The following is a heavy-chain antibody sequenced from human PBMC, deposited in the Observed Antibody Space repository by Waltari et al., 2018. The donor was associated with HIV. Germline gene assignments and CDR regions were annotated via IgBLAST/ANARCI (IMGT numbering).Heavy chain of an antibody. J-gene: IGHJ6*02. D-gene: IGHD6-19*01. V-gene: IGHV4-39*07. CDR2: IYYSGST. Sequence: QLQLQESGPGLVKPSETLSLTCTVSGGSISSSSYYWGWIRQPPGKGLEWIGSIYYSGSTYYNPSLKSRVTISVDTSKNQFSLKLSSVTAADTAVYYCARGIAVAGTSVEAHYYGMDVWGQGTTVTVSS. CDR3: ARGIAVAGTSVEAHYYGMDV. CDR1: GGSISSSSYY.